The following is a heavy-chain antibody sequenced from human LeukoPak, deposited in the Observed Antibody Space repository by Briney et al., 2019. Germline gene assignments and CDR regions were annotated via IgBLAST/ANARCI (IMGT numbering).Heavy chain of an antibody. V-gene: IGHV3-23*01. D-gene: IGHD2-2*01. J-gene: IGHJ1*01. Sequence: GGSLRLSCAASGFTFNTYWMTWVRQAPGKGLEWVSAISGSGGSTYYADSVKGRFTISRDNSKNTLYLQMNSLRAEDTAVYYCAKDRQAYQPEGFQHWGQGTLVTVSS. CDR1: GFTFNTYW. CDR3: AKDRQAYQPEGFQH. CDR2: ISGSGGST.